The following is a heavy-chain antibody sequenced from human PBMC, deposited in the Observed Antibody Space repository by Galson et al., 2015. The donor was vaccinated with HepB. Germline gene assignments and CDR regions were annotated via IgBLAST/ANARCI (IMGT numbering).Heavy chain of an antibody. CDR1: GYTFTSYY. CDR3: ARGASLCSLGYCSSTSSYNWFDP. D-gene: IGHD2-2*01. CDR2: INPSGGST. J-gene: IGHJ5*02. V-gene: IGHV1-46*04. Sequence: SVKVSCKASGYTFTSYYMHWVRQAPGQGLEWMGIINPSGGSTSYAQKLQGRVTMTRDTSTSTVYMELSSLRSEDTAVYYCARGASLCSLGYCSSTSSYNWFDPRGQGTLVTVSS.